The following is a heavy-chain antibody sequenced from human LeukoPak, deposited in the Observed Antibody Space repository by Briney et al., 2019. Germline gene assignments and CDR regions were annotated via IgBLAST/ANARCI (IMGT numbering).Heavy chain of an antibody. Sequence: WIRQPPGKGLEWIGRIRSKANSYATAYAASVKGRFTISRDDSKNTAYLQMNSLKTEDTAVYYCTRQGETTVTRSYFDYWGQGTLVTVSS. D-gene: IGHD4-17*01. CDR2: IRSKANSYAT. CDR3: TRQGETTVTRSYFDY. V-gene: IGHV3-73*01. J-gene: IGHJ4*02.